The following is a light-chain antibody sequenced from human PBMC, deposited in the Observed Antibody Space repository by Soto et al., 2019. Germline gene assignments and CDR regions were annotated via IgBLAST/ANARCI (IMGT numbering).Light chain of an antibody. V-gene: IGLV2-14*03. J-gene: IGLJ1*01. CDR1: SSDDGGYNY. CDR2: DVS. CDR3: SSYTTSNTRQIV. Sequence: QSVLTQPASVSGSPGQSITISCTGTSSDDGGYNYVSWYQHHPGKAPKLMIYDVSNRPSGVSIRFSGSKSDNTASLTISGLQPEDEADYHCSSYTTSNTRQIVFGTGTKVTVL.